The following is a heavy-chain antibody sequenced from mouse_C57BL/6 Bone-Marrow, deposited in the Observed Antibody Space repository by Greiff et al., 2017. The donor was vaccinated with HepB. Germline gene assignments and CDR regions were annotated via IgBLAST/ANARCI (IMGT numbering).Heavy chain of an antibody. CDR1: GFSFNTYA. CDR2: IRSKSNNYAT. V-gene: IGHV10-1*01. D-gene: IGHD1-1*01. J-gene: IGHJ2*01. Sequence: EVKLVESGGGLVQPKGSLKLSCAASGFSFNTYAMNWVRQAPGKGLEWVARIRSKSNNYATYYADSVKDRFTISRDDSESMLYLQMNNLKTEDTAMYYCVRDYGSSYWYFDYWGQGTTLTVSS. CDR3: VRDYGSSYWYFDY.